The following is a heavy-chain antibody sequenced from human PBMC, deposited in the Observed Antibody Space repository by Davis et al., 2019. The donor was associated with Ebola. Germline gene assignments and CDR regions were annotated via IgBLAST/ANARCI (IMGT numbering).Heavy chain of an antibody. V-gene: IGHV3-74*01. J-gene: IGHJ4*02. Sequence: GESLKISCAASGFTLSTYWMFWVRQAPGKGLEWVSRIDIDGSRTTYADSVKGRFTISRDNAKNTLFLQMNSLRAEDTAVYYCARDGENYSDLDYWGQGTLVTVSS. CDR3: ARDGENYSDLDY. D-gene: IGHD3-10*01. CDR1: GFTLSTYW. CDR2: IDIDGSRT.